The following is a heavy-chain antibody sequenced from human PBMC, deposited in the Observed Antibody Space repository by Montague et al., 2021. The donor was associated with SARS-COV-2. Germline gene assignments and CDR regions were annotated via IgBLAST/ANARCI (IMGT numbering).Heavy chain of an antibody. CDR1: GFTFSSYE. CDR2: IRSSGGTT. D-gene: IGHD3-22*01. J-gene: IGHJ3*02. CDR3: ARESRNIVVVVVITSALDI. Sequence: SLRPSCAASGFTFSSYEMNWVRQAPGKGLEWVSYIRSSGGTTFYADSVRGRFTISRDNAKNSLYLQVNSLRAEDTAVYYCARESRNIVVVVVITSALDIWGQGIMVTVSS. V-gene: IGHV3-48*03.